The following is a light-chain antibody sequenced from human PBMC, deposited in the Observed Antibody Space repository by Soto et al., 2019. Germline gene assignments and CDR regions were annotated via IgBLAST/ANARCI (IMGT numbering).Light chain of an antibody. CDR3: QQLNSYPQT. CDR2: AAS. Sequence: IQLTQSPSSLSASVGDRVTITCRASQGISSYLAWYQQKPGKAPKLPIYAASTLQSGVPSRFSGSGSGTDFTLTISSLQPEDFATYYCQQLNSYPQTFGQGTRLEIK. V-gene: IGKV1-9*01. CDR1: QGISSY. J-gene: IGKJ5*01.